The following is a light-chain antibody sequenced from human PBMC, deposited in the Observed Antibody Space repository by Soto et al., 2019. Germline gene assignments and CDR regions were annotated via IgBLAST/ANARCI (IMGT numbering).Light chain of an antibody. CDR3: SSYTSGSTLPWV. CDR2: GVY. J-gene: IGLJ1*01. V-gene: IGLV2-14*01. CDR1: SSSIGGNS. Sequence: QSVLTQPPSVSAAPGQKVTISCSGSSSSIGGNSVSWHQHHPGKAPKLIIFGVYDRPLGVSDRFSGSKSGNTASLTIFGLQLEDEAVYYCSSYTSGSTLPWVFGTGTKVTVL.